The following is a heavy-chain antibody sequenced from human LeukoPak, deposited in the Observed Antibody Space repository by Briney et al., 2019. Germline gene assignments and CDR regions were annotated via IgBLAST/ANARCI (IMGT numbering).Heavy chain of an antibody. D-gene: IGHD3-10*01. Sequence: GGSLRLSCAASGFTFSSYGMHWVRQAPGKGLEWVAFIRYDGSNKYYADSVKGRFTISRDNSKNTLYLQMNSLRAEDTAVYYCARSITMVRGVIRGFDYWGQGTLVTVSS. V-gene: IGHV3-30*02. CDR2: IRYDGSNK. CDR1: GFTFSSYG. J-gene: IGHJ4*02. CDR3: ARSITMVRGVIRGFDY.